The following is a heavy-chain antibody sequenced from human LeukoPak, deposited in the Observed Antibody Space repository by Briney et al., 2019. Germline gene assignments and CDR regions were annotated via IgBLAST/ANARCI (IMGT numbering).Heavy chain of an antibody. J-gene: IGHJ4*02. CDR3: AKDGTPYLNHFDY. CDR1: GFSFGNHA. D-gene: IGHD1-26*01. Sequence: GGSLRLSCAASGFSFGNHAMIWVRQAAGKGLEWVSAISGSGGSTYYADSVKGRFTISRDNSKNTLYLQMNSLRAEDTAVYYCAKDGTPYLNHFDYWGQGTLVTVSS. V-gene: IGHV3-23*01. CDR2: ISGSGGST.